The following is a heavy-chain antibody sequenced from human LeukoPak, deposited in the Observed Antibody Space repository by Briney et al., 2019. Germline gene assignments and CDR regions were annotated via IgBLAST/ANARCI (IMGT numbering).Heavy chain of an antibody. CDR2: ISWNSGSI. J-gene: IGHJ4*02. CDR3: AKDSTLYYYDSSGTFDY. V-gene: IGHV3-9*01. D-gene: IGHD3-22*01. CDR1: GFTFDDCA. Sequence: PGGSLRLSCAASGFTFDDCAMHWVRQARGKGLEWVSGISWNSGSIGYADSVKGRFTISRDNAKNSLYLQMNSLRAEDTALYYCAKDSTLYYYDSSGTFDYWGQGTLVTVSS.